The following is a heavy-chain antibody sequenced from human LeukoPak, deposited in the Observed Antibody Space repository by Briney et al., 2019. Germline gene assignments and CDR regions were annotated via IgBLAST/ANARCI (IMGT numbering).Heavy chain of an antibody. CDR1: GDXVSRNSVA. CDR2: TYYRSKWYN. D-gene: IGHD2-21*02. V-gene: IGHV6-1*01. CDR3: ARSERLTYFDY. Sequence: SQTLSLTCAISGDXVSRNSVAWNWIRQSPSRGLEWLGRTYYRSKWYNDYAVSVVSRITITPDTSKNQFSLQLNSVTPEDTAVYYCARSERLTYFDYWGQGALVTVSS. J-gene: IGHJ4*02.